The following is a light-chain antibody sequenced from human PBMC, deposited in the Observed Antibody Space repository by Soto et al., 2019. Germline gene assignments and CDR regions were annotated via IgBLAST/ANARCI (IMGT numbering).Light chain of an antibody. V-gene: IGLV2-14*01. CDR2: DVS. Sequence: QSALTQPASVSGSPGXXXTISCTGTSSDVGGYNYVSWYQQHPGKAPKLMIYDVSNRPSGVSNRFSGSKSGNTASLTISGLQAEDEADYYCSSYTSSSTLGHVVFGGGTKLTVL. CDR1: SSDVGGYNY. CDR3: SSYTSSSTLGHVV. J-gene: IGLJ2*01.